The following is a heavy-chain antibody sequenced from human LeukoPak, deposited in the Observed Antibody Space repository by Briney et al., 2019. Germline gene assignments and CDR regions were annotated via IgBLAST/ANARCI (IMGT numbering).Heavy chain of an antibody. V-gene: IGHV3-33*01. J-gene: IGHJ4*02. Sequence: GGSLRLSCAASGFPFSSYGMHWVRQAPGKGLEWVARLVYDERSDYANSVKGRFSISRDNSKTTLFLDMSDLRVEDTAVYYCARDGRYDFWSGYSQDSWGQGTLVTVSS. CDR3: ARDGRYDFWSGYSQDS. CDR2: LVYDERS. D-gene: IGHD3-3*01. CDR1: GFPFSSYG.